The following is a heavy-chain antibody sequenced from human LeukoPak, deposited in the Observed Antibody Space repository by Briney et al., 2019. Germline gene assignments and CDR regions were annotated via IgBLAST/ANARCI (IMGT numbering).Heavy chain of an antibody. CDR2: IYYSGST. V-gene: IGHV4-59*01. D-gene: IGHD6-19*01. J-gene: IGHJ4*02. CDR3: AREGGSGWYGGGIDY. CDR1: GGSISSYY. Sequence: PSETQSLTCTVSGGSISSYYWSWIRQPPGKGLEWIGYIYYSGSTNYNPSLKSRVTISVDTSKNQFSLKLSSVTAADTAVYYCAREGGSGWYGGGIDYWGQGTLVTVSS.